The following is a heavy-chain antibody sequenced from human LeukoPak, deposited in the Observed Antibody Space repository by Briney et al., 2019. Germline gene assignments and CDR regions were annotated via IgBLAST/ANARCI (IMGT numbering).Heavy chain of an antibody. V-gene: IGHV4-31*03. CDR2: IYYSGST. D-gene: IGHD4-17*01. J-gene: IGHJ3*02. CDR1: GGSISSGGYY. CDR3: ARGAYGDPVDAAFDI. Sequence: PSETLSLTCTVSGGSISSGGYYWSWIRQHPGKGLEWIGYIYYSGSTYYNPSLKSRVTISVDTSKNQFSLKLSSVTAADTAVYYCARGAYGDPVDAAFDIWGQGTMVTVSS.